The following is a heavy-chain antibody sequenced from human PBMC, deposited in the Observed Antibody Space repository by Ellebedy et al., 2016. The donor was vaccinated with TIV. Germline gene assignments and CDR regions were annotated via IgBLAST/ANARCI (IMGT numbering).Heavy chain of an antibody. J-gene: IGHJ4*02. CDR3: ARGGAGLFDY. Sequence: MPSETLSLTCTVSGGSISSYYWSWIRQPPGKGLEWIGYIYYSGSTNYNPSLKSRVTISVDTSKNQFSLKLSSVTAADTAVYYCARGGAGLFDYWGQGTLVTVSS. D-gene: IGHD3/OR15-3a*01. CDR2: IYYSGST. V-gene: IGHV4-59*01. CDR1: GGSISSYY.